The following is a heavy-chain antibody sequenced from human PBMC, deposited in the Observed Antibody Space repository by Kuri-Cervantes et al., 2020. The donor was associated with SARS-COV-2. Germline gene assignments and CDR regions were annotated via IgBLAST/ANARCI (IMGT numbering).Heavy chain of an antibody. V-gene: IGHV3-11*03. CDR1: GFTFSDYY. CDR2: ISSSSSYT. D-gene: IGHD6-13*01. CDR3: ARGQHLIDY. J-gene: IGHJ4*02. Sequence: GESLKISCAASGFTFSDYYMSWIRQAPGKGLEWVSYISSSSSYTNYADSVKGRFSISRDNAKNSLYLQMNSLRAEDTAVYYCARGQHLIDYWGQGTLVTVSS.